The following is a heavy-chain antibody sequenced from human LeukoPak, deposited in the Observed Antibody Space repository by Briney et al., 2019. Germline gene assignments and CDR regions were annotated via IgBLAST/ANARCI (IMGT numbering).Heavy chain of an antibody. CDR1: GYTFTGYY. D-gene: IGHD6-13*01. Sequence: ASVKVSFKASGYTFTGYYMHWVRQAPGQGLEWMGWINPNSGGTNYAQKFQGRVTMTRDTSISTAYMELSRLRSDDTAVYYCARDLFIAAAPTDYWGQGTLVTVSS. CDR3: ARDLFIAAAPTDY. CDR2: INPNSGGT. J-gene: IGHJ4*02. V-gene: IGHV1-2*02.